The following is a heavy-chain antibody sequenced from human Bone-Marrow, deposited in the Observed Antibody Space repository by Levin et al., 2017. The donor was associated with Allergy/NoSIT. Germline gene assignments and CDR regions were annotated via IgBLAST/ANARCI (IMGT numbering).Heavy chain of an antibody. CDR3: TRETTAMAPGYFDY. CDR2: IRSKAYGGTT. CDR1: GFTFGDYA. J-gene: IGHJ4*02. V-gene: IGHV3-49*03. D-gene: IGHD5-18*01. Sequence: GESLKISCTASGFTFGDYAMSWFRQAPGKGLEWVGFIRSKAYGGTTEYAASVKGRFTISRDDSKSIAYLQMNSLKTEDTAVYYCTRETTAMAPGYFDYWGQGTLVTVSS.